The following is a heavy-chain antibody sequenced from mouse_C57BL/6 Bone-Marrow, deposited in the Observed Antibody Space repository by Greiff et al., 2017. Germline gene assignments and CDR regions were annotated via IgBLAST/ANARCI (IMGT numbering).Heavy chain of an antibody. CDR2: IYPGGGYT. Sequence: VKLMESGAELVRPGTSVKMSCKASGYTFTNYWIGWAKQRPGHGLEWIGDIYPGGGYTNYNEKFKGKATLTADKSSSTAYMQFSSLTSEDSAIYYCARLGYYYGSSLDYWGQGTTLTVSS. D-gene: IGHD1-1*01. J-gene: IGHJ2*01. V-gene: IGHV1-63*01. CDR3: ARLGYYYGSSLDY. CDR1: GYTFTNYW.